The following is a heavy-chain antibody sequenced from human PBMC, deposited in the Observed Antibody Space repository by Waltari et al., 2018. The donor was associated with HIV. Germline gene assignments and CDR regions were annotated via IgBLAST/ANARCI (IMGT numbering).Heavy chain of an antibody. CDR1: GFTFSSYA. Sequence: EVQLLESGGGLVQPGGSLRLSCAASGFTFSSYAMSWVRQAPGKGLEWVSAISGSGGSTYYADSVKGRFTISRDNSKNTLYLQMNSLRAEDTAVYYCASTQYLEWLLSHWGQGTLVTVSS. J-gene: IGHJ1*01. CDR3: ASTQYLEWLLSH. V-gene: IGHV3-23*01. CDR2: ISGSGGST. D-gene: IGHD3-3*01.